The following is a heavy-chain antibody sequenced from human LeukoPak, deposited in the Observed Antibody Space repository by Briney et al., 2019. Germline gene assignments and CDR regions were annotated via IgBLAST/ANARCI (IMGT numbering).Heavy chain of an antibody. J-gene: IGHJ4*02. CDR2: LHHSGST. D-gene: IGHD3-22*01. CDR3: ARVGGDDSTGHYSVDY. V-gene: IGHV4-38-2*01. Sequence: PSETLSLTFAVSGYSITSAYWWGWIRQTPGRGLEWIGSLHHSGSTSYNPSLKSRVTISVATSKNQISLRLSSVTAADTAVYYCARVGGDDSTGHYSVDYWGQGTLVTVSS. CDR1: GYSITSAYW.